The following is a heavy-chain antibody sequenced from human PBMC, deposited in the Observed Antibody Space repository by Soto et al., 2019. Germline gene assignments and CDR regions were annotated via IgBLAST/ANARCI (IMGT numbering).Heavy chain of an antibody. CDR2: MNPNSGNT. D-gene: IGHD2-2*01. J-gene: IGHJ4*02. CDR1: GYTFTSYD. CDR3: ARGRLYCSSTSCHDIPDY. Sequence: ASVKVSCKASGYTFTSYDINWVRQATGQGLEWMGWMNPNSGNTGFAQKFQGRVTMTRNTSISTAYMELSSLRSEDTAAYYCARGRLYCSSTSCHDIPDYWGQGTLVTVSS. V-gene: IGHV1-8*01.